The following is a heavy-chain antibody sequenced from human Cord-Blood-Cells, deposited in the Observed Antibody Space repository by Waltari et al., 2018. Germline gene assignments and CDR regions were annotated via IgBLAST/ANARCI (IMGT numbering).Heavy chain of an antibody. CDR3: ARDRSYSKYFQH. CDR1: GYTFTGYY. Sequence: QVQLVQSGAEVKKPGASVKVSCKASGYTFTGYYMHWVRQATGQGLEWMGWINPNSGGTNYAEKLQGRVTMTRDTSISTAYMELSRLRSDDTAVYYCARDRSYSKYFQHWGQGTLVTVSS. J-gene: IGHJ1*01. CDR2: INPNSGGT. D-gene: IGHD4-4*01. V-gene: IGHV1-2*02.